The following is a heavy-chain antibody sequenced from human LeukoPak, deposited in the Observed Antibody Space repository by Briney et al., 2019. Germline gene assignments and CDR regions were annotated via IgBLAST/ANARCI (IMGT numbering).Heavy chain of an antibody. Sequence: GGSLRLSCAASGFPFSSYGMHWVRQAPGKGLEWVARLVYDERNDYANSVKGRFTISRDNSKSTLYLQMDNLRVDDTAVYYCARDLSAAYDFWGQGILVTVSS. V-gene: IGHV3-33*01. CDR1: GFPFSSYG. D-gene: IGHD2-21*01. J-gene: IGHJ4*02. CDR3: ARDLSAAYDF. CDR2: LVYDERN.